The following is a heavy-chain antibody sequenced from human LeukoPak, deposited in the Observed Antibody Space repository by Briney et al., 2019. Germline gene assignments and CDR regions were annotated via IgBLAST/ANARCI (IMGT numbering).Heavy chain of an antibody. D-gene: IGHD1-14*01. CDR3: ASRNDAFDI. CDR2: IYYSGST. J-gene: IGHJ3*02. CDR1: GGSFSGYY. Sequence: TSETLSLTCAVYGGSFSGYYWSWIRQPPGKGLEWIGYIYYSGSTNYNPSLKSRVTISVDTSKNQFSLKLSSVTAADTAVYYCASRNDAFDIWGQGTMVTVSS. V-gene: IGHV4-59*01.